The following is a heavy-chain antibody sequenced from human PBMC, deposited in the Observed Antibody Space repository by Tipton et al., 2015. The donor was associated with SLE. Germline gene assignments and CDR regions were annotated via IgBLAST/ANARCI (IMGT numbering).Heavy chain of an antibody. V-gene: IGHV4-30-2*01. CDR1: GGSISSGGYS. CDR3: ARGHTAMVGSLYYYGMDV. CDR2: IYHSGST. J-gene: IGHJ6*02. D-gene: IGHD5-18*01. Sequence: LSLTCAVSGGSISSGGYSWSWIRQPPGKGLEWIGYIYHSGSTYYNPSLKSRVTISVDTSKNQFSLKLSSVTAADTAVYYCARGHTAMVGSLYYYGMDVWGQGTTVTVSS.